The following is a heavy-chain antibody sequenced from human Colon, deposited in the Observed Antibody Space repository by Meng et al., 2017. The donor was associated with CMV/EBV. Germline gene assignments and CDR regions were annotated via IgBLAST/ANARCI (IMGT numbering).Heavy chain of an antibody. J-gene: IGHJ3*02. Sequence: GGSLRLSCAASGFSFSSYTMNWVRQAPGKGLEWVSSINYRGSDIYYADSVKGRFTISRDNAKNSLYLQLNSLRAEDTAVYYCARGSGPLFPGAFDIWGQGTMVTVSS. D-gene: IGHD3-10*02. V-gene: IGHV3-21*04. CDR2: INYRGSDI. CDR1: GFSFSSYT. CDR3: ARGSGPLFPGAFDI.